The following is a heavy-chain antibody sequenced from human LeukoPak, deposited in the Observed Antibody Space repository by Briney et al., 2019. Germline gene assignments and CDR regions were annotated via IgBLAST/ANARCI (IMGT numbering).Heavy chain of an antibody. V-gene: IGHV3-9*01. J-gene: IGHJ4*02. CDR2: ISWNSGNI. CDR1: GFTFDDYA. Sequence: PGGSLRLSCASSGFTFDDYAMHWVRQAPRKGLEWVSGISWNSGNIGYADSVKGRFTISRDNAKNSLYLQMNSLRPEDTALYYCAKDMASTGCSDGTCYRHYFDYWGQGTLVTVSS. CDR3: AKDMASTGCSDGTCYRHYFDY. D-gene: IGHD2-15*01.